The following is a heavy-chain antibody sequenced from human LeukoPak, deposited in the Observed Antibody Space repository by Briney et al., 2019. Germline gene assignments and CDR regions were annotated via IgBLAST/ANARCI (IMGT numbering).Heavy chain of an antibody. CDR1: GFTFSSYS. CDR3: AKDQKIHYFDY. CDR2: ISSSSSTI. J-gene: IGHJ4*02. V-gene: IGHV3-48*04. Sequence: PGGSLRLSCAASGFTFSSYSMNWVRQAPGKGLEWVSYISSSSSTIYYADSVKGRFTISRDNAKNSLYLQMNSLRAEDTAVYYCAKDQKIHYFDYWGQGTLVTVSS.